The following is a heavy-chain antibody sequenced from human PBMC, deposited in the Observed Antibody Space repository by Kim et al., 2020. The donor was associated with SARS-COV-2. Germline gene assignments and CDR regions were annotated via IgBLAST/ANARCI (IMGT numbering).Heavy chain of an antibody. CDR2: ISAYKGNT. Sequence: ASVKVSCKASGYTFTSYGISWVRQAPGQGLEWMGWISAYKGNTNDAQKLQGRVTMTTDTSTSTAYMELRSLRSDDTAVYYCARDYDILTGYYMRFDYWGQGTLVTVSS. CDR1: GYTFTSYG. CDR3: ARDYDILTGYYMRFDY. D-gene: IGHD3-9*01. J-gene: IGHJ4*02. V-gene: IGHV1-18*01.